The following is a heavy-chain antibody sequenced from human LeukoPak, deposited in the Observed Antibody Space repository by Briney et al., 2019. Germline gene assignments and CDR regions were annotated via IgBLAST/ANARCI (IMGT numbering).Heavy chain of an antibody. Sequence: PGGSLRLSCAASGFTFSSYWMSWVRQAPGKGLEWVANIKQDGSEKYYVDSVKGRFTISRDNAKNSLYLQMNSLRAEDTAVYYCAMTGELSDYGMGVWGQGTTVTVSS. J-gene: IGHJ6*02. V-gene: IGHV3-7*01. CDR1: GFTFSSYW. D-gene: IGHD3-10*01. CDR2: IKQDGSEK. CDR3: AMTGELSDYGMGV.